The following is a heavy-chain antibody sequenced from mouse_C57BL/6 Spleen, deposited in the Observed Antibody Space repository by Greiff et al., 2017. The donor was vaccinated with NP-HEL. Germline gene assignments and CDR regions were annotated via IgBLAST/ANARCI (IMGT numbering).Heavy chain of an antibody. Sequence: QVQLKQPGAELVRPGSSVKLSCKASGYTFTSYWMHWVKQRPIQGLEWIGNIDPSDSETHYNQKFKDKATLTVDKSSSTAYMQLSSLTSEDSAVYYCARVYGYDSHWYFDVWGTGTTVTVSS. J-gene: IGHJ1*03. V-gene: IGHV1-52*01. D-gene: IGHD2-2*01. CDR1: GYTFTSYW. CDR2: IDPSDSET. CDR3: ARVYGYDSHWYFDV.